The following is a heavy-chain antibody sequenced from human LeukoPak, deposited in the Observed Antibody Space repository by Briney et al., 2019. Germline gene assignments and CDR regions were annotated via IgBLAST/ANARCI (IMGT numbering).Heavy chain of an antibody. D-gene: IGHD6-13*01. CDR1: GFTFSSYS. CDR2: ISSSSSYI. CDR3: ARADRSSFLGSGFDV. V-gene: IGHV3-21*01. J-gene: IGHJ3*01. Sequence: PGGSLRLSCAASGFTFSSYSMNWVRQAPGKGLEWVSSISSSSSYIYYADSVKGRFTISRDNAKKSLYLQMNSLRVEDTAVYYCARADRSSFLGSGFDVWGQGTMVTVSS.